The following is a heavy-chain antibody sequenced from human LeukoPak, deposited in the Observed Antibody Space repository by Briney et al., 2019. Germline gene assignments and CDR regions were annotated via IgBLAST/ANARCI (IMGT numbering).Heavy chain of an antibody. J-gene: IGHJ3*02. CDR3: ARDRSVVVPAARGSSFAFDI. V-gene: IGHV1-18*01. Sequence: ASVKVSCKASGYTFTSYGISWVRQAPGQGLEWMGWISAYNGNTNYAQKLQGRVTMTTDTSTSTAYMELRSLRSDDTAVYYCARDRSVVVPAARGSSFAFDIWGQGTMVTVSS. CDR1: GYTFTSYG. CDR2: ISAYNGNT. D-gene: IGHD2-2*01.